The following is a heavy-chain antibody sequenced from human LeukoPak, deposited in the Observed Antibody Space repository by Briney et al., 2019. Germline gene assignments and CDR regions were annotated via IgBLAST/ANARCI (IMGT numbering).Heavy chain of an antibody. CDR2: INHSGST. J-gene: IGHJ6*04. CDR1: GGSFSGYY. Sequence: SETLSLTCAVYGGSFSGYYWSWIRQPPGKGLEWIGEINHSGSTNYNPSLKSRVTISIDRSKNHFSLKLSSVTAADTAVYYCARDLYPYGLDVWGKGTTVTVSS. CDR3: ARDLYPYGLDV. V-gene: IGHV4-34*01.